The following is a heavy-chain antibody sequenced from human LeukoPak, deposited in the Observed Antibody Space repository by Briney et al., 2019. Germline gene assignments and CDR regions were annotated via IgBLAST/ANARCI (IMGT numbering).Heavy chain of an antibody. J-gene: IGHJ4*02. CDR3: ANGWSPDY. D-gene: IGHD2-15*01. Sequence: GGSLRLSCAASGFTFSSYAMSWVRQAPGKGLEWVSGISGSGGSTYYADSVKGRFTIFRDNSKNTLYLQMDSLRAEDTAVYHCANGWSPDYWGRGTLVTVSS. V-gene: IGHV3-23*01. CDR1: GFTFSSYA. CDR2: ISGSGGST.